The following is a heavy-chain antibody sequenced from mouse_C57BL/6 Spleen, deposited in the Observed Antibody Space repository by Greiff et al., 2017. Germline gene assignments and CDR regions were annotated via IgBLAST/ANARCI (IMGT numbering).Heavy chain of an antibody. CDR1: GFTFTDYY. Sequence: EVKVVESGGGLVQPGGSLSLSCAASGFTFTDYYMSWVRQPPGKALEWLGFIRNKANGYTTEYSASVKGRFTISRDNSQSSLYLQMNALRAEDSATYYCARLYGNYVWYFDVWGTGTTVTVSS. CDR3: ARLYGNYVWYFDV. D-gene: IGHD2-1*01. V-gene: IGHV7-3*01. J-gene: IGHJ1*03. CDR2: IRNKANGYTT.